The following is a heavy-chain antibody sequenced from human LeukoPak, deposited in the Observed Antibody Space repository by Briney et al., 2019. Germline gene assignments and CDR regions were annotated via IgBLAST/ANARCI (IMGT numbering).Heavy chain of an antibody. V-gene: IGHV4-59*01. J-gene: IGHJ6*02. D-gene: IGHD3/OR15-3a*01. CDR2: IYYNGST. CDR3: AGAHGLDPYGMDV. Sequence: PSETLSLTCTVSGGSISSYYWSWIRQPPGKGLEWIGYIYYNGSTNYNPSLKSRVTISVDTSKNQFSLKLSSVTAADTAVYYCAGAHGLDPYGMDVWGQGTTVTVSS. CDR1: GGSISSYY.